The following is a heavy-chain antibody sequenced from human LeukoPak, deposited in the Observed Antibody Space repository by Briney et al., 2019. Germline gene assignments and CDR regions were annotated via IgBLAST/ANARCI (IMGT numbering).Heavy chain of an antibody. CDR3: ARSVGAGACDI. V-gene: IGHV4-61*01. J-gene: IGHJ3*02. CDR1: GGSVTSGSYY. Sequence: SETLSLTCTVSGGSVTSGSYYWTWIRQPPGKGLEWIRNIYYSGNTNYNPPLTSRVTISIDTSKKQFSLKLSSVSAADTAVYYCARSVGAGACDIWGQGTMVTVS. CDR2: IYYSGNT. D-gene: IGHD1-26*01.